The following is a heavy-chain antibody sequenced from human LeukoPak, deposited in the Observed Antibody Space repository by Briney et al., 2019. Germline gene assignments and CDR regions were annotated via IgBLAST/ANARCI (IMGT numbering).Heavy chain of an antibody. Sequence: ASVKVSCKASGYTFTGYYMHWVRQAPGQGLEWMGWINPNSGDTNYAQKFQGRVTMTRDTSISTAYMEVSRLRSDDTAVYYCARDVDHYESTAKGFVDIWGQGTMVTVSS. CDR2: INPNSGDT. CDR1: GYTFTGYY. D-gene: IGHD3-22*01. V-gene: IGHV1-2*02. J-gene: IGHJ3*02. CDR3: ARDVDHYESTAKGFVDI.